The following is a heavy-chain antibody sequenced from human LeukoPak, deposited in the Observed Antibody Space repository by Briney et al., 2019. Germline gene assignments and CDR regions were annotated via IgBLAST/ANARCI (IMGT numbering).Heavy chain of an antibody. CDR2: INPNSGGT. J-gene: IGHJ3*02. CDR1: GYTFTGYY. D-gene: IGHD1-26*01. Sequence: ASVKVSCKASGYTFTGYYMHWVRQAPGQGLEWMGWINPNSGGTNYAQKFQGRVTMTRDTSISTAYMELSRLRSDDTAVYYCARGPFATAPHDAFDIWGQGTMVTVSS. V-gene: IGHV1-2*02. CDR3: ARGPFATAPHDAFDI.